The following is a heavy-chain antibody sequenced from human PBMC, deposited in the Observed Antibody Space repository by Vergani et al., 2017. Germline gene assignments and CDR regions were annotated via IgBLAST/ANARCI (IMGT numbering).Heavy chain of an antibody. Sequence: EVQLVESGGGLVKPGGSLRLSCAASGFTFSSYSMNWDRQAPGKGLEWVSSISSSSSYIYYADSVKGRFTISRDNAKNSLYLQMNSLRAEDTAVYYCARVGSSSSNSDWYFDLWGRGTLVTVSS. D-gene: IGHD6-6*01. CDR2: ISSSSSYI. CDR1: GFTFSSYS. V-gene: IGHV3-21*01. CDR3: ARVGSSSSNSDWYFDL. J-gene: IGHJ2*01.